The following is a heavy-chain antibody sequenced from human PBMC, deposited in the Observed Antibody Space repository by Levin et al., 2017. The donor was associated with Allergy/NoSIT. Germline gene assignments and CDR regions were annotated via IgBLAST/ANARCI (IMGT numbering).Heavy chain of an antibody. V-gene: IGHV3-48*02. CDR2: TSSSSTTI. CDR3: ARGYSSGRGAFDL. D-gene: IGHD3-10*01. CDR1: GFTFSGYS. Sequence: GESLKISCAASGFTFSGYSMNWVRQAPGKGLEWISYTSSSSTTIYYADSVKGRFTISRDNAKNSLYLQMNSLRDEDTAVYYCARGYSSGRGAFDLWGQGTMVTVSS. J-gene: IGHJ3*01.